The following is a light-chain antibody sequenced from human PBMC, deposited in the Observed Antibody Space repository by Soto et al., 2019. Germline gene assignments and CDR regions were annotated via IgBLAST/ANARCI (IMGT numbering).Light chain of an antibody. J-gene: IGKJ1*01. CDR1: QGIGDT. CDR2: GTS. CDR3: QQYGRPPQT. Sequence: EVVMTQSPATLSVSPGEGVTLSCRASQGIGDTLAWYQHKPGQAPRLLIYGTSSRATDIPDRFTGSGSGTDLTLTISRLEPEDFAVYSCQQYGRPPQTFGQGTKVDIK. V-gene: IGKV3-20*01.